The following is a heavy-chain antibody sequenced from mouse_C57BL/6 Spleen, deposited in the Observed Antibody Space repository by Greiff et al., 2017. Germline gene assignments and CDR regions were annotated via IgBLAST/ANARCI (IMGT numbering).Heavy chain of an antibody. D-gene: IGHD1-1*01. Sequence: QVQLQQPGAELVRPGSSVKLSCKASGYTFTSYWMHWVKQRPIQGLEWIGNIDPSDSETHYNQKFKDKATLTVDKSSSTAYMQLSSLTSEDSAVYDGASYCSSYSALGEDIDVWGTGTTVTVSS. CDR3: ASYCSSYSALGEDIDV. CDR2: IDPSDSET. V-gene: IGHV1-52*01. J-gene: IGHJ1*03. CDR1: GYTFTSYW.